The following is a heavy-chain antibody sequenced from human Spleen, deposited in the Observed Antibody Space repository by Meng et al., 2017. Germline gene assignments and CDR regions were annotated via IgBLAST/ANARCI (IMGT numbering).Heavy chain of an antibody. Sequence: GESLKISCTASGFTFSSYAIHWVRRAPGQGLEWMGRINPKSGDTHYAQKFQARVTMTGDTSISTAYMELSGLRSEDTAVYYCARGQGPHLLWFGEFYWFDPWGQGTLVTVTS. CDR2: INPKSGDT. J-gene: IGHJ5*02. D-gene: IGHD3-10*01. V-gene: IGHV1-2*06. CDR3: ARGQGPHLLWFGEFYWFDP. CDR1: GFTFSSYA.